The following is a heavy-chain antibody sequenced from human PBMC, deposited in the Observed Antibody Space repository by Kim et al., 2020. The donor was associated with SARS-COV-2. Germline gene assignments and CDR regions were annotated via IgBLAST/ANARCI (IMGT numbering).Heavy chain of an antibody. Sequence: SVKGRFTISRDNSKNTLYLQMNSLRAEDTAVYYCAKSARYSGYDQYYFDYWGQGTLVTVSS. D-gene: IGHD5-12*01. J-gene: IGHJ4*02. V-gene: IGHV3-30*02. CDR3: AKSARYSGYDQYYFDY.